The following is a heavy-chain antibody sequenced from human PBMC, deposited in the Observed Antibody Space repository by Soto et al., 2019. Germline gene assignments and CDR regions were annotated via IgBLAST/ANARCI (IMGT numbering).Heavy chain of an antibody. V-gene: IGHV1-18*01. CDR2: ISAYNGNT. CDR1: GYTFTSYG. J-gene: IGHJ4*02. D-gene: IGHD2-15*01. CDR3: ASNVGYCSGGSCYHWRY. Sequence: ASVKVSCKASGYTFTSYGISWVRQAPGQGLEWIGWISAYNGNTNYAQKLQGRVTMTTDTSTSTAYMELRSLRSDDTAVYYCASNVGYCSGGSCYHWRYWGQGTLVTVSS.